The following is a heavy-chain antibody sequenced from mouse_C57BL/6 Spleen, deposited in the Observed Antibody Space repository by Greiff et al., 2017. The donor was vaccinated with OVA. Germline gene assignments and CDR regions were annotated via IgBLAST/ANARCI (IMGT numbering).Heavy chain of an antibody. CDR2: IDPSDSYT. D-gene: IGHD1-1*01. V-gene: IGHV1-69*01. CDR1: GYTFTSYW. J-gene: IGHJ1*03. CDR3: ARRYGSSDGPSYWYFDV. Sequence: VQLQQPGAELVMPGASVKLSCKASGYTFTSYWMHWVKQRPGQGLEWIGEIDPSDSYTNYNQKFKGKSTLPVDKSSSTAYVQLSSLTSEDSAVYYCARRYGSSDGPSYWYFDVWGTGTTVTVSS.